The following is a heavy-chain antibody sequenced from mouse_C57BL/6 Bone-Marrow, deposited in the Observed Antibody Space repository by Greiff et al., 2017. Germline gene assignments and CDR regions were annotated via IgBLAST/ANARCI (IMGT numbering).Heavy chain of an antibody. Sequence: EVQLQQSGPELVKPGASVKISCKASGYSFTGYYMNWVKQSPEKSLEWIGEINPSTGGTTYNQKFKAKATLTVDKSSSTAYMQLKSLTSEDSAVYYCARELGGFAYWGQGTLVTVSA. CDR1: GYSFTGYY. CDR3: ARELGGFAY. V-gene: IGHV1-42*01. D-gene: IGHD3-3*01. J-gene: IGHJ3*01. CDR2: INPSTGGT.